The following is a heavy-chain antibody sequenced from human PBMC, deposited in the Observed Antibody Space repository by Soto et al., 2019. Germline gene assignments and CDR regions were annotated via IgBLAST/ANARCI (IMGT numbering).Heavy chain of an antibody. V-gene: IGHV4-28*01. D-gene: IGHD3-10*01. CDR3: ARILDGSYYFDY. CDR1: GYSINSVHW. CDR2: IYKSGGT. J-gene: IGHJ4*02. Sequence: SEALSLTRAVSGYSINSVHWWGWIRQPPGKGLEWIGYIYKSGGTYYNPALKSRVTMSVDTSKNQFSLNLSSVTAVDTAVYYCARILDGSYYFDYWGQGTLVTVSP.